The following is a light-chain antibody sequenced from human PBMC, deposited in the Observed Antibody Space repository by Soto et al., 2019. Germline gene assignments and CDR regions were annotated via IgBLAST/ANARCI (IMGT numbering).Light chain of an antibody. CDR3: QQYENYPLT. J-gene: IGKJ4*01. V-gene: IGKV1-5*01. CDR1: QSISTW. Sequence: DNQMTQSPSTLSASGGDRVTITCRASQSISTWLAWYQQKPGKAPKLLIYDTSTLKSGAPSRFSGSGSGTEFTLTISSLQPDDFATYYCQQYENYPLTFGGGTKVEIK. CDR2: DTS.